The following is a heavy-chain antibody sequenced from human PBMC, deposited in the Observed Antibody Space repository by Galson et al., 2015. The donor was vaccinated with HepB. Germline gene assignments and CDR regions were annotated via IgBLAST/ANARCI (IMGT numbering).Heavy chain of an antibody. J-gene: IGHJ3*01. D-gene: IGHD1-26*01. CDR3: ARTLVGATDGSDV. V-gene: IGHV3-53*01. CDR1: GVRVTTGY. CDR2: IYSGGYT. Sequence: LRLSCAISGVRVTTGYMNWVRQAPGKGLEWVAGIYSGGYTPYADSVKGRFTLTRDISRNALYLQMTDLRVEDTATYFCARTLVGATDGSDVWGQGTMVTVST.